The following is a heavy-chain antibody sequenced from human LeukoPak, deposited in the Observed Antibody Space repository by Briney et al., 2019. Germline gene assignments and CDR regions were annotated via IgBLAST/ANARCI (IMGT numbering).Heavy chain of an antibody. CDR2: IYYSGST. Sequence: PSETLSLTCTVSGGSISSYYWSWIRQPPGKGLEWIGYIYYSGSTNYNPSLKSRVTISVDTSKNQFSLKQSSVTAADTAVYYCARSPVLRFLEWPYFDYWGQGTLVTVSS. CDR1: GGSISSYY. CDR3: ARSPVLRFLEWPYFDY. D-gene: IGHD3-3*01. J-gene: IGHJ4*02. V-gene: IGHV4-59*01.